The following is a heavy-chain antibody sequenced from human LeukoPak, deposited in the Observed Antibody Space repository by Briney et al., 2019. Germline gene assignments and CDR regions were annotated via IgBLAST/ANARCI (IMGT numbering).Heavy chain of an antibody. V-gene: IGHV4-39*07. J-gene: IGHJ4*02. CDR2: IYYSGST. CDR3: ARGRYYSGSGSHLRIRGPHYYFDY. D-gene: IGHD3-10*01. Sequence: SETLSLTCTVSGGSISSSSYYWGWIRQPPGKGLEWIGSIYYSGSTYYNPSLKSRVTISLDTSKHQFSVILNSVTAADTAVYYCARGRYYSGSGSHLRIRGPHYYFDYWGQGSLVTVSS. CDR1: GGSISSSSYY.